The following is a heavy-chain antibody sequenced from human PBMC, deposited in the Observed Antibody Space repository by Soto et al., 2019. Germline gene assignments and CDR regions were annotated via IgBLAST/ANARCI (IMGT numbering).Heavy chain of an antibody. J-gene: IGHJ4*02. CDR2: MNPNSGNT. D-gene: IGHD6-19*01. Sequence: ASVKVSCKASGYTFTSYDINWVRQATGQGLEYLGWMNPNSGNTAYVQKFQGRVTMTWDTSITTAYMDLSGPRACFSVRPSSVFEEKQWLIRGQEFYDCGGQGAQVTVSS. CDR3: VFEEKQWLIRGQEFYDC. V-gene: IGHV1-8*01. CDR1: GYTFTSYD.